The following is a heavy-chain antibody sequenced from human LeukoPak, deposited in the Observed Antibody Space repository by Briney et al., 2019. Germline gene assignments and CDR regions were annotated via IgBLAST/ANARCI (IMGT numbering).Heavy chain of an antibody. J-gene: IGHJ6*02. Sequence: ASVKVSCKVSGYTLTELSMHWVRQAPGKGLEWMGGFDPEDGETIYAQKFQGRVTMTEDTSTDTTYMELSSLRSEDTAVYYCARDSADYYGSGSLPYGMDVWGQGTTVTVSS. V-gene: IGHV1-24*01. CDR1: GYTLTELS. CDR3: ARDSADYYGSGSLPYGMDV. CDR2: FDPEDGET. D-gene: IGHD3-10*01.